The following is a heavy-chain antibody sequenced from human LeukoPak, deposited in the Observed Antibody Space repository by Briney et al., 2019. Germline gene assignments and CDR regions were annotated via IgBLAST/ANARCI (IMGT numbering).Heavy chain of an antibody. Sequence: GGSLRLSGAASGFTFSSYAMHWVRQAPGKGLEWVAVISYDGSNKYYADSVKGRFTISRDNSKNTLYLQMNSLRAEDTAVYYCAREVGYCSSTSCSAGDYYYYYMDVWGKGTTVTVSS. D-gene: IGHD2-2*01. V-gene: IGHV3-30*01. J-gene: IGHJ6*03. CDR1: GFTFSSYA. CDR3: AREVGYCSSTSCSAGDYYYYYMDV. CDR2: ISYDGSNK.